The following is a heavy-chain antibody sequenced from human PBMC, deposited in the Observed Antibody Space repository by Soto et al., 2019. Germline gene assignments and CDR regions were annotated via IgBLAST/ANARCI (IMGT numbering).Heavy chain of an antibody. CDR3: ARRVVGDSYGPFHFDY. Sequence: SETLSLTCTVSGGSISSSSYYWGWIRQPPGKGLEWIGSIYYSGSTYYNPSLKSRVTISVDTSKNQFSLKLSSVTAADTAVYYCARRVVGDSYGPFHFDYWGQGTLVTVSS. J-gene: IGHJ4*02. D-gene: IGHD5-18*01. CDR2: IYYSGST. V-gene: IGHV4-39*01. CDR1: GGSISSSSYY.